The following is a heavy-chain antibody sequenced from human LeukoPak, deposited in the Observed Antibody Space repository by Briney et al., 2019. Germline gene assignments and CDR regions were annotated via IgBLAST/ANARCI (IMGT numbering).Heavy chain of an antibody. V-gene: IGHV3-33*01. CDR3: ARESRDCSGGSCYWYYYYYGMDA. CDR2: IWYDGSNK. D-gene: IGHD2-15*01. Sequence: GRSLRLSCAASGFTFSSYGMHWVRQAPGKGLEWVAVIWYDGSNKYYADSVKGRFTISRDNSRNTLYLQMNSLRAEDTAVYYCARESRDCSGGSCYWYYYYYGMDAWGQGTTVTVSS. J-gene: IGHJ6*02. CDR1: GFTFSSYG.